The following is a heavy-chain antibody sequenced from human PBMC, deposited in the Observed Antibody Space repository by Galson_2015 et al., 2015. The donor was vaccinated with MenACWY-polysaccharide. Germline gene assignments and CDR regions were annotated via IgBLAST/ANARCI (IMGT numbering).Heavy chain of an antibody. V-gene: IGHV3-21*04. CDR3: AKGAVRGVIIIGGDTDY. D-gene: IGHD3-10*01. CDR2: ISSSSSYI. CDR1: GFTFSSYS. Sequence: SLRLSCAASGFTFSSYSMNWVRQAPGKGLEWVSSISSSSSYIYYADSVKGRFTISRDNSKNTLYLQMNSLRAEDTAVYYCAKGAVRGVIIIGGDTDYWGQGTLVTVSS. J-gene: IGHJ4*02.